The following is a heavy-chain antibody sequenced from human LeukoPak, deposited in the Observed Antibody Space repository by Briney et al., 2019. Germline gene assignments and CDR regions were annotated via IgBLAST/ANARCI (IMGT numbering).Heavy chain of an antibody. CDR3: ARDPREIAVS. CDR2: ISSSSSYI. CDR1: GFTLGSYS. Sequence: GGSLRLSCAPSGFTLGSYSMTWVRQAPGKGRGGVSSISSSSSYIYYADSVKGRFTISRDNAKNSLYLQMNSLRAEDTAVYYCARDPREIAVSWGQGTLVTVSS. V-gene: IGHV3-21*01. D-gene: IGHD6-19*01. J-gene: IGHJ4*02.